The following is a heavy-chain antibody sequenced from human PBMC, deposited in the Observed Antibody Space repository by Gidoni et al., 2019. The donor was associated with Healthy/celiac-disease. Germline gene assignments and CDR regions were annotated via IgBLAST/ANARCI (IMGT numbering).Heavy chain of an antibody. CDR2: ISGSGGST. CDR3: AKIAAAGRAFDY. Sequence: EVQLLESGGGLVQPGGALSLSCAAPGFTFSSYAMSWVSQAPGKGLEWVSAISGSGGSTYYADSVKGRFTISRDNSKNTLYLQMNSLRAEDTAVYYCAKIAAAGRAFDYWGQGTLVTVSS. D-gene: IGHD6-13*01. CDR1: GFTFSSYA. J-gene: IGHJ4*02. V-gene: IGHV3-23*01.